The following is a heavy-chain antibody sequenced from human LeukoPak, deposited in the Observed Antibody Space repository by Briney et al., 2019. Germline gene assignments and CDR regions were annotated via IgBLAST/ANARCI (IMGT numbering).Heavy chain of an antibody. CDR1: GFTFSSYS. D-gene: IGHD6-19*01. V-gene: IGHV3-21*01. CDR3: ARDRIPVASRGMDV. J-gene: IGHJ6*02. Sequence: GGSLRLSCAASGFTFSSYSMNWVRQAPGKGLEWVSSISGSSSYIYYADSVKGRFTISRDNAKNSLYLQMNSLRAEDTAVYYCARDRIPVASRGMDVWGQGTTVTVSS. CDR2: ISGSSSYI.